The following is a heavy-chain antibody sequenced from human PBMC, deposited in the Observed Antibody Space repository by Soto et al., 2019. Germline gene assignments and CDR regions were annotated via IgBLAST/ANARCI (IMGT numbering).Heavy chain of an antibody. D-gene: IGHD1-26*01. CDR1: GGSVSSTSYY. V-gene: IGHV4-61*01. CDR2: IHYSGST. CDR3: AREWEHLYFDY. J-gene: IGHJ4*02. Sequence: PSETLSLTCTVSGGSVSSTSYYWTWIRQPPGKGLEWIGYIHYSGSTNYNPSLQSRVTISVDTSKNHFSLELTSVTAADTAVYYCAREWEHLYFDYWGQGALVTVYS.